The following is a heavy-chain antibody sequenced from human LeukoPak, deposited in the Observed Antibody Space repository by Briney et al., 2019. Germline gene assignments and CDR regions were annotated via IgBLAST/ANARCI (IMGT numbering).Heavy chain of an antibody. CDR1: GYTFTAYY. J-gene: IGHJ5*02. Sequence: ASVKVSCKASGYTFTAYYMHWVRQAPGQGLEWMGWIDTRTGDTKYAQKFQGRVTITRDTSFATVYMELRSLISDDTAVYYCAGEAFCDGGSCSVQGVASWGPGTLVIVSS. V-gene: IGHV1-2*02. CDR3: AGEAFCDGGSCSVQGVAS. CDR2: IDTRTGDT. D-gene: IGHD3-16*01.